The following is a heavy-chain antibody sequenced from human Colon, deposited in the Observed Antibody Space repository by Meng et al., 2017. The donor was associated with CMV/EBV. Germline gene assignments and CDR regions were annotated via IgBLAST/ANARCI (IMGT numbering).Heavy chain of an antibody. CDR2: INHSGGT. D-gene: IGHD2/OR15-2a*01. CDR1: GGSFSGYY. V-gene: IGHV4-34*01. J-gene: IGHJ4*02. Sequence: QLHLQRWCAGLLTPSDTLSLTCGVNGGSFSGYYWTWIRQSPGKGLEWIGEINHSGGTNYNPSLKSRVTISIDTSKNQFSLKVRSVTAADTAMYYCARNSRGDYWGQGTLVTVSS. CDR3: ARNSRGDY.